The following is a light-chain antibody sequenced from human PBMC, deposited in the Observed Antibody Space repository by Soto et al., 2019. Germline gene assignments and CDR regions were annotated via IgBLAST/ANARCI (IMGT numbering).Light chain of an antibody. CDR3: CSYAGSNVV. Sequence: QSVLTQPPSVSDAPRQRVTMSCSGSSSNIGNNVVSWYQQLPGKAPKLLIHYDDVLPSGVSHRFSGSKSGTSASLAISGLQSEDEADYYCCSYAGSNVVFGGGTKLTVL. J-gene: IGLJ2*01. CDR2: YDD. CDR1: SSNIGNNV. V-gene: IGLV1-36*01.